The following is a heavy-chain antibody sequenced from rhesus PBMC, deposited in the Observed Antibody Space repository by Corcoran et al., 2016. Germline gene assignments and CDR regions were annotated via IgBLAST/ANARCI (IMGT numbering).Heavy chain of an antibody. CDR3: ARVSGVATLDY. Sequence: QVQLQESAPGLVQPSATLSLTCAVSVGSLSDSYYWNWIRQPPGKGLEWIGNIYGSSGSTYYNPSLKSRVTISKDTSKNQFSLKLSSVTAADTAVYYCARVSGVATLDYWGQGVLVTVSS. D-gene: IGHD4-4*01. CDR2: IYGSSGST. V-gene: IGHV4S7*01. J-gene: IGHJ4*01. CDR1: VGSLSDSYY.